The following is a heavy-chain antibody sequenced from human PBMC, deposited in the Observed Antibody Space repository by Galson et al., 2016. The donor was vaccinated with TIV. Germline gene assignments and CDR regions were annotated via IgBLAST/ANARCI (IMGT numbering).Heavy chain of an antibody. CDR1: GFRFNSYA. CDR3: AKDRQWIPSSLDY. CDR2: IGGTGGST. Sequence: SLRLSCAASGFRFNSYAMNWVRQAPGKGLEWVSSIGGTGGSTYYADSVKGRFTISRDSYKDTVYLQMNSLRAEDTAIYFCAKDRQWIPSSLDYWGRGTLVTVSS. D-gene: IGHD5-18*01. V-gene: IGHV3-23*01. J-gene: IGHJ4*02.